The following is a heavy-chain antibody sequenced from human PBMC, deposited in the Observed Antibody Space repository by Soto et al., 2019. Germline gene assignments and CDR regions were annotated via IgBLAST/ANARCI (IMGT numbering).Heavy chain of an antibody. D-gene: IGHD1-26*01. Sequence: EVQLLESGGGLVQPGESLRLSCAASGFTFSYYWMHWVRQAPGMGLVWVSRINSDGSSTTYADSVKGRFTISRDNARNTLYLQINSLRAEDTAVYYCARGDRGAFDLWGQGTVVTVSS. CDR3: ARGDRGAFDL. CDR1: GFTFSYYW. J-gene: IGHJ3*01. CDR2: INSDGSST. V-gene: IGHV3-74*01.